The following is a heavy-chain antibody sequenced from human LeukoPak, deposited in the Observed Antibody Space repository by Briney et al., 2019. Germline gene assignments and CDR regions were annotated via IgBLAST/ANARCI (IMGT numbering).Heavy chain of an antibody. CDR3: AKSGYSNGWYAIDY. CDR1: GFTFDDYA. V-gene: IGHV3-9*03. J-gene: IGHJ4*02. D-gene: IGHD6-19*01. CDR2: ISWNSGSI. Sequence: GGSLRLSCAASGFTFDDYAMHWVRQAPGKGLEWVPGISWNSGSIDYADSVKGRFSISRDNARNSLFLQMNGLRPEDMAFYYCAKSGYSNGWYAIDYWGQGTLVTVSS.